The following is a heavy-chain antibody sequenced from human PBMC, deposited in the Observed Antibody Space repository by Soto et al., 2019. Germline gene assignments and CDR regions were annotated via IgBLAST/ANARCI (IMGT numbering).Heavy chain of an antibody. Sequence: EVQLLESGGGVVQPGGSLRLSCVASGFNFKKFAMAWVRQAAGEGLAWVSGISGCGGSAFYADSVKGRFSIARDDSKNTVSLQLNSLRVEDTAQYYCAKADGQQWLIPHLDNWGQGTLVTVS. CDR1: GFNFKKFA. J-gene: IGHJ4*02. CDR3: AKADGQQWLIPHLDN. CDR2: ISGCGGSA. D-gene: IGHD6-19*01. V-gene: IGHV3-23*01.